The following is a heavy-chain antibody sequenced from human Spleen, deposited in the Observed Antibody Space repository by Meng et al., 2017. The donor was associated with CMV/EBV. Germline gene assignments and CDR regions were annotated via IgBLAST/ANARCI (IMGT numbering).Heavy chain of an antibody. V-gene: IGHV1-18*01. Sequence: SGSCKASGYTFTSYGISWVRQAPGQGLEWMGWISAYNGNTNYAQKLQGRVTMTTDTSTSTAYMELRSLRSDDTAVYYCAALHNWNVGYWGQGTLVTVSS. CDR3: AALHNWNVGY. D-gene: IGHD1-20*01. CDR2: ISAYNGNT. CDR1: GYTFTSYG. J-gene: IGHJ4*02.